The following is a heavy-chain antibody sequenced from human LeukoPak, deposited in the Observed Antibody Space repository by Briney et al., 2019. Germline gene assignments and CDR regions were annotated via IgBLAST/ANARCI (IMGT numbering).Heavy chain of an antibody. D-gene: IGHD6-13*01. V-gene: IGHV4-34*01. J-gene: IGHJ3*02. Sequence: SETLSLTCAVYGGSFSGYYWGWIRQPPGKGLEWIGEINHSGSTNYNPSLKSRVTISVDTSKNQFSLKLSSVTAADTAVYYCARPYSSSWYWRHAFDIWGQGTMVTVSS. CDR1: GGSFSGYY. CDR2: INHSGST. CDR3: ARPYSSSWYWRHAFDI.